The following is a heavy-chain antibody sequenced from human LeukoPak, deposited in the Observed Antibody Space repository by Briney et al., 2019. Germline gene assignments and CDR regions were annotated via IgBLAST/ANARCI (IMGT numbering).Heavy chain of an antibody. CDR3: AREGLRYFDWFAPYGMDV. CDR2: INPNSGGT. D-gene: IGHD3-9*01. J-gene: IGHJ6*02. V-gene: IGHV1-2*02. CDR1: RYTFTGYY. Sequence: ASVKVSCKASRYTFTGYYMHWVRQPPGQGLEGMGWINPNSGGTNYAQKFQGRVTMTRDTSISTAYMELSRLRSDDTAVYYCAREGLRYFDWFAPYGMDVWGQGTTVTVSS.